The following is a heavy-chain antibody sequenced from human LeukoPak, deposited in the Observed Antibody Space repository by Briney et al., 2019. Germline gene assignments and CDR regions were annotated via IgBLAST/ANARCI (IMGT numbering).Heavy chain of an antibody. CDR3: ARASFQRWLQLGGD. CDR2: ISSSSSTI. D-gene: IGHD5-24*01. Sequence: LPGGSLRLSCTASGFTFSTYSMNWVRQAPGKGLEWVSYISSSSSTIYYADSVKGRFTISRGNAKNSLYLQMNSLRDEDTAVYYCARASFQRWLQLGGDWGQGALVTVSS. V-gene: IGHV3-48*02. CDR1: GFTFSTYS. J-gene: IGHJ4*02.